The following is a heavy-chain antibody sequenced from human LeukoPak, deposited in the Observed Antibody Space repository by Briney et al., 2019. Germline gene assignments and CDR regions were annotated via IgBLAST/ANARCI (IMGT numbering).Heavy chain of an antibody. CDR3: ARGAFLLGYCSGDSCYLNWFDP. CDR1: GYTFTSYA. V-gene: IGHV1-3*01. CDR2: INAGNGNT. Sequence: GASVKVSCKASGYTFTSYAIHWVRQAPGQRLEWMGWINAGNGNTKYSQKFQDRVTITRDTSASTAYMELSSLRSEDTAIYYCARGAFLLGYCSGDSCYLNWFDPWGQGTLVTVSS. D-gene: IGHD2-15*01. J-gene: IGHJ5*02.